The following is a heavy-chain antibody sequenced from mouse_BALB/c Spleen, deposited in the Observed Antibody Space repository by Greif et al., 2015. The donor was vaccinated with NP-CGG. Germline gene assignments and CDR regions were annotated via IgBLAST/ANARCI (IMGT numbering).Heavy chain of an antibody. CDR3: ARGYYDYDWFAY. J-gene: IGHJ3*01. D-gene: IGHD2-4*01. V-gene: IGHV1S81*02. CDR1: GYTFTSYW. Sequence: VQLQQSGAELVKPGASVKLSCKASGYTFTSYWMHWVKQRPGQGLEWIGEINPSNGRTNYNEKFKSKATLTVDKSSSTAYMQLSSLTSEDSAVYYCARGYYDYDWFAYWGLGTLVTVSA. CDR2: INPSNGRT.